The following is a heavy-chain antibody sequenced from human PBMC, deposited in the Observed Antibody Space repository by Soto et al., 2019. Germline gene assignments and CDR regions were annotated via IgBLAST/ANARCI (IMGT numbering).Heavy chain of an antibody. D-gene: IGHD2-8*01. CDR1: GGSISSGDYY. Sequence: PSETLSLTCTVSGGSISSGDYYWSWIRQPPGKGLEWIGYIYYSGSTYYNPSLKSRVTISVDTSKNQFSLKLSSVTAADTAVYYCARDPIRVFFGGMDVWGQGTTVTVSS. V-gene: IGHV4-30-4*01. J-gene: IGHJ6*02. CDR2: IYYSGST. CDR3: ARDPIRVFFGGMDV.